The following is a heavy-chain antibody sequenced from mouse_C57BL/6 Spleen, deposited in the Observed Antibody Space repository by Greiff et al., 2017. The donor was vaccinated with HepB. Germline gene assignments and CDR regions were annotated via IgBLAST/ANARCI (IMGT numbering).Heavy chain of an antibody. D-gene: IGHD1-1*01. CDR2: LDPETGGT. CDR1: GYTFTDYE. J-gene: IGHJ4*01. Sequence: QVQLMESGAELVRPGASVTLSCKASGYTFTDYEMHWVKQTPVHGLEWIGALDPETGGTAYNQKFKGKAILTADKSSSTAYMELRSLTSEDSAVYYCTREILRGAMDYWGQGTSVTVSS. V-gene: IGHV1-15*01. CDR3: TREILRGAMDY.